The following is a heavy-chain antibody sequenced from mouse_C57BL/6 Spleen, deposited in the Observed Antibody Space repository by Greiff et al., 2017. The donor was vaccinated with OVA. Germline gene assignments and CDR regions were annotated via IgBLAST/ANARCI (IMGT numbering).Heavy chain of an antibody. Sequence: QVHVKQSGAELVKPGASVKISCKASGYAFSSYWMNWVKQRPGKGLEWIGQIFPGDGDTNYNGKFKGKATLTADKSSSTAYMQLSSLTSEDSAVYFCARSPPYYSNSHYAMDYWGQGTSVTVSS. D-gene: IGHD2-5*01. CDR2: IFPGDGDT. CDR3: ARSPPYYSNSHYAMDY. CDR1: GYAFSSYW. J-gene: IGHJ4*01. V-gene: IGHV1-80*01.